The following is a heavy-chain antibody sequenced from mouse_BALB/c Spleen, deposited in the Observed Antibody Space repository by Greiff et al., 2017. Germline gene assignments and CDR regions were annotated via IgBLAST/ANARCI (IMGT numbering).Heavy chain of an antibody. CDR3: ARGNGLLRTAWFAY. J-gene: IGHJ3*01. Sequence: VKLQESGPGLVAPSQSLSITCTVSGFSLTGYGVNWVRQPPGKGLEWLGMIWGDGSTDYNSALKSRLSISKDNSKSQVFLKMNSLQTDDTARYYCARGNGLLRTAWFAYWGQGTLVTVSA. D-gene: IGHD2-3*01. CDR1: GFSLTGYG. CDR2: IWGDGST. V-gene: IGHV2-6-7*01.